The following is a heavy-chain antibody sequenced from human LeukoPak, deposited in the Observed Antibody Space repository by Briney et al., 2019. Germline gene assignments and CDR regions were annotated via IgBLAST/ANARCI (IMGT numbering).Heavy chain of an antibody. CDR3: AKAQNWAFDY. J-gene: IGHJ4*02. CDR2: ISGDGGST. V-gene: IGHV3-43*02. D-gene: IGHD7-27*01. Sequence: GGSLRLSCAASGFTFDDYAMHWVRQAPGKGLEWVSLISGDGGSTYYADSVKGRFTISRDNSKNSLYLQMHSLRPEDTALYYCAKAQNWAFDYWGQGTLVTVSS. CDR1: GFTFDDYA.